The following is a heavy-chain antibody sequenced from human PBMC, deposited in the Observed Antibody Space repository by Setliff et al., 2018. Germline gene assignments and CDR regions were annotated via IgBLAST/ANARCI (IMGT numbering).Heavy chain of an antibody. CDR1: GFTFNTYW. CDR3: LGDIVVVVAALGPNDY. Sequence: GGSLRLSCAGSGFTFNTYWMTWVRQAPGKGLEWVARITHDGSKTYYVDSVKGLFTISRDNAKNSLYLQMNSLKTEDTAVYYCLGDIVVVVAALGPNDYWGQGTLVTVSS. D-gene: IGHD2-15*01. J-gene: IGHJ4*02. V-gene: IGHV3-7*03. CDR2: ITHDGSKT.